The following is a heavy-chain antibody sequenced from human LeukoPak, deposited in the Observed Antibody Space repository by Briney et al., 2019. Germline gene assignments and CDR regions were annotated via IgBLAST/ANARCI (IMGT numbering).Heavy chain of an antibody. Sequence: SETLSLTCAVYGGSFSGYYWSWIRQPPGKGLEWIGEINHSGSTNYNPSLESRVTISVDTSKNQFSLKLSSVTAADTAVYYCARLPPGGYSYGYPYYYYRMDVWGKGTTVTVSS. V-gene: IGHV4-34*01. D-gene: IGHD5-18*01. CDR3: ARLPPGGYSYGYPYYYYRMDV. CDR1: GGSFSGYY. CDR2: INHSGST. J-gene: IGHJ6*04.